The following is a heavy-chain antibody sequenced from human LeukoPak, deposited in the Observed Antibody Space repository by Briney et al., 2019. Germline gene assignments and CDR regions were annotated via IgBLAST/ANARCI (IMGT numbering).Heavy chain of an antibody. Sequence: GGSLRLSCAASGFTFSDYYMSWIRQAPGKGLEWVSYISCSGSTIYYADSVKGRFTISRDNAKNSLYLQMSSLRAEDTAVYYCAREGFSSSSSMYFDYWSQGTLVTVSS. CDR1: GFTFSDYY. CDR2: ISCSGSTI. V-gene: IGHV3-11*01. D-gene: IGHD6-6*01. CDR3: AREGFSSSSSMYFDY. J-gene: IGHJ4*02.